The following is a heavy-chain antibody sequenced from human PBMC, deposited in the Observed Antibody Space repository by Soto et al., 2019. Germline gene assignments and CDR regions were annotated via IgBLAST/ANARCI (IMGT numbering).Heavy chain of an antibody. V-gene: IGHV4-59*01. CDR2: IYYSGST. D-gene: IGHD3-10*01. CDR1: GGSISSYY. CDR3: ARGRGSGSSFYYYGMDV. Sequence: SETLSLTCTVSGGSISSYYWSWIRQPPGKGLEWIGYIYYSGSTNYNPSLKSRVTISVDTSKNQFSLKLSSVTAADTAVYYCARGRGSGSSFYYYGMDVWCQGTTVTVSS. J-gene: IGHJ6*02.